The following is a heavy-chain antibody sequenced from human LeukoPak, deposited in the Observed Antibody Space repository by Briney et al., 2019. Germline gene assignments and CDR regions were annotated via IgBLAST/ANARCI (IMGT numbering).Heavy chain of an antibody. CDR1: GGSISSGSYY. Sequence: SETLSLTCTVSGGSISSGSYYWSWIPPPAGKGLEWIGRIYPSGITDYNPSLKSRVIISVDTSKNQFSLKLSSVTAADTAVYYCAREDFGDIDYWGQGTLVTVSS. J-gene: IGHJ4*02. CDR3: AREDFGDIDY. CDR2: IYPSGIT. D-gene: IGHD4-17*01. V-gene: IGHV4-61*02.